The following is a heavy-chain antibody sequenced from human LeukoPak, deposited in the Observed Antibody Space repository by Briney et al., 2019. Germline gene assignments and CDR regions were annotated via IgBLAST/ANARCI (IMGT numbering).Heavy chain of an antibody. Sequence: GGSLRLSCAASEFTFSSYAMHWVRQAPGKGLEHVPGISSNGGTTYHANSVKGRFTISRDNSKNTLDLQMGSLRAEDKAVYYCARGNYYDSSGYSPFDYWGQGTLVTVSS. J-gene: IGHJ4*02. CDR1: EFTFSSYA. CDR2: ISSNGGTT. CDR3: ARGNYYDSSGYSPFDY. V-gene: IGHV3-64*01. D-gene: IGHD3-22*01.